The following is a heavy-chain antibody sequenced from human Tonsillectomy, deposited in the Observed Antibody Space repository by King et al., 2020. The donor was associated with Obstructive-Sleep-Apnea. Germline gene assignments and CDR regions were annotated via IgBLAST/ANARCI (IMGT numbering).Heavy chain of an antibody. D-gene: IGHD3-22*01. Sequence: VQLVQSGGGLVQPGGSLRLSCAASGFTFSSYWMHWVRQAPGKGLVWVSRINSDGSSTSYADSVKGRFTISRDNAKNTLYLQMNSLRAKDTAVYYCARAHYYDSPPETNYWGQGTLVTVSS. CDR2: INSDGSST. J-gene: IGHJ4*02. V-gene: IGHV3-74*01. CDR1: GFTFSSYW. CDR3: ARAHYYDSPPETNY.